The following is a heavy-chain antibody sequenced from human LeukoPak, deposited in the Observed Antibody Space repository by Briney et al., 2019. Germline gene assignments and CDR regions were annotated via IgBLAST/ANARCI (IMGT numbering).Heavy chain of an antibody. J-gene: IGHJ6*02. D-gene: IGHD3-9*01. Sequence: ASVTVSCKASGYTFTSYGISWVRQAPGQGLEWMGWISAYNGNTNYAQKLQGRVTMTTDTSTSTAYMELRSLRSDDTAVYYCARGRVLRYFDWLLRPGSSDYYYGMDVWGQGTTVTVSS. CDR1: GYTFTSYG. CDR3: ARGRVLRYFDWLLRPGSSDYYYGMDV. V-gene: IGHV1-18*01. CDR2: ISAYNGNT.